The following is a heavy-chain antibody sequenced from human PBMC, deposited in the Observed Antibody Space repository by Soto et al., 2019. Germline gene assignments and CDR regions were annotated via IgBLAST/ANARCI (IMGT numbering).Heavy chain of an antibody. Sequence: PGGSLRLSCAASGFTFSSYWMSWVRQAPGKGLEWVANIKQDGSEKYYVDSVKGRFAISRDNAKNSLYLQMNSLRAEDTAVYYCARTLFDVTGIFDYWGQGTLVTVSS. CDR3: ARTLFDVTGIFDY. D-gene: IGHD1-20*01. CDR1: GFTFSSYW. V-gene: IGHV3-7*01. CDR2: IKQDGSEK. J-gene: IGHJ4*02.